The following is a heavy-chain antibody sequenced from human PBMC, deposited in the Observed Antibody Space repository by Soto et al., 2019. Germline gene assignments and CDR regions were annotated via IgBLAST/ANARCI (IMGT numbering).Heavy chain of an antibody. CDR1: GFTFSSYA. D-gene: IGHD4-17*01. CDR2: ISGSGGST. CDR3: AYTVTPLYFDY. V-gene: IGHV3-23*01. Sequence: GGSLRLSCAASGFTFSSYAMSWVRQAPGKGLEWVSAISGSGGSTYYADSVKGRFTISRDNSKNTLYLQMNSLRAGDTAVYYCAYTVTPLYFDYWGQGTLVTVSS. J-gene: IGHJ4*02.